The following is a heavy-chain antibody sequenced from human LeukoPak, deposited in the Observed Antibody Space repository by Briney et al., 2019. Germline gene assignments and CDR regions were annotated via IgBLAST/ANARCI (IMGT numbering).Heavy chain of an antibody. D-gene: IGHD2-2*01. CDR1: GFTFSSYW. CDR3: ARGSGYCSSTSCYALY. J-gene: IGHJ4*02. V-gene: IGHV3-74*01. CDR2: INSDGSST. Sequence: GRSLRLSCAASGFTFSSYWMHWVRQAPGKGLVWVSRINSDGSSTSYADSVKGRFTISRDNAKNTLYLQMNSLRAEDTAVYYCARGSGYCSSTSCYALYWGQGTLVTVSS.